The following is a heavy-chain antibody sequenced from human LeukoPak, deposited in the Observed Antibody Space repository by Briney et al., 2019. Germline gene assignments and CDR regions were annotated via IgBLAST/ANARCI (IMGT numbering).Heavy chain of an antibody. D-gene: IGHD2-2*01. V-gene: IGHV1-8*03. CDR2: MNPNSGNT. CDR1: GYTFTSYD. CDR3: VRGAGFCSSTSCSLGY. Sequence: ASVKVSCKASGYTFTSYDINLVRQATGQGLEWMGWMNPNSGNTGYAQNFQGRVTITRNTSISTAYMELSSLRSEDTAVYYCVRGAGFCSSTSCSLGYWGQGTLVTVSS. J-gene: IGHJ4*02.